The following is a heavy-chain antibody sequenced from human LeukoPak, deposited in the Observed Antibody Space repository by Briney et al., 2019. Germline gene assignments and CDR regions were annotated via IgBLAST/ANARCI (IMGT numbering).Heavy chain of an antibody. V-gene: IGHV3-11*06. D-gene: IGHD6-13*01. J-gene: IGHJ5*02. CDR1: GFTFSDYY. CDR3: ARLIEQQLVGNWFDP. CDR2: ISSSRTYT. Sequence: GGSLRLSCAASGFTFSDYYMSWIRQAPGKGLEWVSYISSSRTYTNYADSVKGRFTISRDNAKNSLYLQMNSLRAEDTAAYYCARLIEQQLVGNWFDPWGQGTLVTVSS.